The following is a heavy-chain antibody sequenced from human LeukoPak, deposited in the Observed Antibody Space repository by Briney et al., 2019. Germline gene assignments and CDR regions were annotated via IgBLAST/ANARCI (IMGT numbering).Heavy chain of an antibody. V-gene: IGHV3-7*01. D-gene: IGHD5-18*01. Sequence: PGGSLRLSCEASTFTFIPGWMSWVRQAPGKGLEWVAMMNRDGSERLYVASVRGRFTISRDNAKNSLYLQMDSLRDEDSALYYCASLDSAHPSGVHWGQGTLVTVSS. CDR1: TFTFIPGW. J-gene: IGHJ4*02. CDR2: MNRDGSER. CDR3: ASLDSAHPSGVH.